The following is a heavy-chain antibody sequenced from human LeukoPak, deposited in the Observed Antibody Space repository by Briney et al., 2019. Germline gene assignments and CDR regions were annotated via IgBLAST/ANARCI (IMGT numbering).Heavy chain of an antibody. CDR2: IYTSGST. CDR3: ARDGSDTIFGVVIPYYYYYMDV. Sequence: SETLSLTCTVSGGSISSYYWSWIWQPAGKGLEWIGRIYTSGSTNYNPSLKSRVTMSVDTSKNQFSLKLSSVTAADTAVYYCARDGSDTIFGVVIPYYYYYMDVWGKGTTVTVSS. V-gene: IGHV4-4*07. J-gene: IGHJ6*03. D-gene: IGHD3-3*01. CDR1: GGSISSYY.